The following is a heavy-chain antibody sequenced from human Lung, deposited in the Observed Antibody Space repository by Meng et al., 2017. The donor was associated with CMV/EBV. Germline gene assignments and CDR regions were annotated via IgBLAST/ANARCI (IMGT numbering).Heavy chain of an antibody. V-gene: IGHV3-9*01. CDR1: WFTFSRYS. D-gene: IGHD6-19*01. CDR3: AKGPWRPLYSSGYYMYA. J-gene: IGHJ4*02. Sequence: FLKIFFACPWFTFSRYSMNWVRQAPGKGLEWVSGINWNSDSIDYGDSVKGRFTISRDNDKNSLFLQMNSLRGEDTAFYYCAKGPWRPLYSSGYYMYAWGQGTVVTVSS. CDR2: INWNSDSI.